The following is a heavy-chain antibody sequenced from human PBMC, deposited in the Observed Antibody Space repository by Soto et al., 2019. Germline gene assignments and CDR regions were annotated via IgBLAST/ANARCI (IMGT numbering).Heavy chain of an antibody. Sequence: AAVKVSCKASAYIVTCHGISWVRHAPGQGVEWMGWISPYNGHTEFAQRLQGRLTLTTDTSTTTAFMELSNLRSEDTDVYYCAADVGRYCSGGSCYPTWFDPWGMGTLVTIYS. CDR2: ISPYNGHT. CDR1: AYIVTCHG. D-gene: IGHD2-15*01. CDR3: AADVGRYCSGGSCYPTWFDP. J-gene: IGHJ5*02. V-gene: IGHV1-18*04.